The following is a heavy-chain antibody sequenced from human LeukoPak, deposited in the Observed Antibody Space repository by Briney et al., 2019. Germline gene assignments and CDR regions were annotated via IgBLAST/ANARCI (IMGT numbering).Heavy chain of an antibody. Sequence: GGSLRLSCAASEFSVGSNYMTWVRQAPGKGLEWVSLIYSGGSTYYADSVKGRFTISRDNSKNTLYLQMNSLRAEDTAVYYCAKDRYSGSYYSDYWGQGTLVTVSS. V-gene: IGHV3-66*01. CDR3: AKDRYSGSYYSDY. CDR1: EFSVGSNY. CDR2: IYSGGST. J-gene: IGHJ4*02. D-gene: IGHD1-26*01.